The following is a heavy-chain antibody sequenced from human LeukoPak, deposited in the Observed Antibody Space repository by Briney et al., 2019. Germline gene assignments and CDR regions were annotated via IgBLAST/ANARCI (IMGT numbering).Heavy chain of an antibody. CDR1: GGSISSYY. D-gene: IGHD1-1*01. Sequence: SETLSLTCTVSGGSISSYYWSWIRQPPGKGLDWIGSIYYSGSTYYNPSLKSRVTISVDTSKNQFSLKLSSVTAADTAVYYCARQTGTFDYWGQGTLVTVSS. CDR3: ARQTGTFDY. J-gene: IGHJ4*02. CDR2: IYYSGST. V-gene: IGHV4-59*08.